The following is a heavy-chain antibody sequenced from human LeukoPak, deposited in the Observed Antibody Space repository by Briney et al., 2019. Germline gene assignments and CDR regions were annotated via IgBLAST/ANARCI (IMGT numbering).Heavy chain of an antibody. Sequence: SETLSLTCTVSGGSMNSYYWSWIRQPPGKGLEWIGSVYYTGSIRYNTSLKSRVTISVDMSKNDLFLTLNSVTAADTAFYYCARRDYRAWIDPWGQGILVTVSP. V-gene: IGHV4-59*08. CDR2: VYYTGSI. D-gene: IGHD2-21*01. CDR1: GGSMNSYY. CDR3: ARRDYRAWIDP. J-gene: IGHJ5*02.